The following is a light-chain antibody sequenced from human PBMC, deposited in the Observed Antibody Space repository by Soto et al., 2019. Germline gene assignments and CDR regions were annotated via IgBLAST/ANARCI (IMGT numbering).Light chain of an antibody. Sequence: DNLLASASVRPSFAPRESAALSWWASQSLSSSSLAWYQQKPRHGPRLLIYGASRRATGIPDRFSASESGTDFTLTISSLEPEDFAVYFCQQYDSTPWTFGQGTKVDIK. CDR3: QQYDSTPWT. CDR1: QSLSSSS. J-gene: IGKJ1*01. V-gene: IGKV3-20*01. CDR2: GAS.